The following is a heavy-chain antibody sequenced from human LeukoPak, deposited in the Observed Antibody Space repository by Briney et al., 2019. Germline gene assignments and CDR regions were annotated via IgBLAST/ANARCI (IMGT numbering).Heavy chain of an antibody. Sequence: SETLSLTCTVSGGSISSSSYYWGWIRQPPGKGLEWIGSIYYSGNTYYNPSLKSRVTISVDTSKNQFSLKLNSVTAADTAVYYCARHTSYGHFDYWGQGTLVTVSS. V-gene: IGHV4-39*01. CDR1: GGSISSSSYY. D-gene: IGHD3-10*01. J-gene: IGHJ4*02. CDR3: ARHTSYGHFDY. CDR2: IYYSGNT.